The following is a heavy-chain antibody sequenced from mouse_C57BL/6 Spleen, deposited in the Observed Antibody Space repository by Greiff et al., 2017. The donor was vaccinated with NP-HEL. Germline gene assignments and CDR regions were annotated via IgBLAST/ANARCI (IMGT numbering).Heavy chain of an antibody. Sequence: EVKLQESGAELVKPGASVKLSCTASGFNIKDYYMHWVKQRTEQGLEWIGRIDPEDGETKYAPKFQGKATITADTSSNTAYLQLSSLTSEDTAVYYFARDYYGSSAQAWFAYWGQGTLVTVSA. CDR2: IDPEDGET. V-gene: IGHV14-2*01. J-gene: IGHJ3*01. CDR3: ARDYYGSSAQAWFAY. CDR1: GFNIKDYY. D-gene: IGHD1-1*01.